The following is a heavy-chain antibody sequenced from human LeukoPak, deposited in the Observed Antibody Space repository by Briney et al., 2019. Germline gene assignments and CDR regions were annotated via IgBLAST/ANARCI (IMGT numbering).Heavy chain of an antibody. Sequence: GGSLRLSCAASGFTFSSYGMHWVRQAPGKGLEWVAFIRYDGSNKYYADSVKGRFTIPRDNSKNTLYLQMNSLRAEDTAVYYCAKTISSWDPWYFDYWGQGTLVTVSS. J-gene: IGHJ4*02. D-gene: IGHD6-13*01. V-gene: IGHV3-30*02. CDR2: IRYDGSNK. CDR1: GFTFSSYG. CDR3: AKTISSWDPWYFDY.